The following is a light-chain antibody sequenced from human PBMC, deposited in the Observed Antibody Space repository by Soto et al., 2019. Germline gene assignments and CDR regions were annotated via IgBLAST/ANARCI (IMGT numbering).Light chain of an antibody. J-gene: IGLJ3*02. V-gene: IGLV2-8*01. Sequence: QSALTQPPSASGSPGQSVTISCTGTSSDVGAYKYVSWYQQYPGKAPKLMIYEVSKRPSGVPDRFSGSKSGNTASLTVSGLQAEYEADYYCTSYVGSNNWVFGGGTKLTVL. CDR2: EVS. CDR1: SSDVGAYKY. CDR3: TSYVGSNNWV.